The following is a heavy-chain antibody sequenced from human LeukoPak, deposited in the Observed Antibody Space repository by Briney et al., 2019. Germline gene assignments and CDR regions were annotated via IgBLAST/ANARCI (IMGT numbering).Heavy chain of an antibody. CDR2: ISGSGDTT. CDR1: GFTFSPFT. V-gene: IGHV3-23*01. Sequence: PGGSLRLSCAASGFTFSPFTLGWVRQAPGKGLEWLSAISGSGDTTHYADSAKGRFTMSRDNSKNTLYLQMDSLRPEDTAVYYCAREIISSGWYHGFDSWGQGTLVTVSS. J-gene: IGHJ4*02. CDR3: AREIISSGWYHGFDS. D-gene: IGHD6-13*01.